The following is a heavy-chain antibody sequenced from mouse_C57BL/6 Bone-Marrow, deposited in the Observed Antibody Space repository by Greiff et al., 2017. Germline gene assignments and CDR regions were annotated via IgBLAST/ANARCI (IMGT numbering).Heavy chain of an antibody. CDR1: GFSLTSYG. J-gene: IGHJ3*01. D-gene: IGHD1-1*01. CDR2: IWSGGST. Sequence: QVQLQQSGPGLVQPSQSLSITCTVSGFSLTSYGVHWVRQSPGKGLEWLGVIWSGGSTDYNAAFISRLSISKDNSKSQVFFKMNSLQADDTAIYYCARRGYGSLAYWGQGTLVTVSA. CDR3: ARRGYGSLAY. V-gene: IGHV2-2*01.